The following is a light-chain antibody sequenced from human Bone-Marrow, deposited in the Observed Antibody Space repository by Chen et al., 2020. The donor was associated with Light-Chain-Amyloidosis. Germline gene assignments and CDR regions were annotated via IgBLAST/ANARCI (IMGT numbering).Light chain of an antibody. J-gene: IGLJ3*02. CDR3: SSYTMSSPWV. CDR2: EVA. CDR1: SRDVGGYKY. V-gene: IGLV2-14*01. Sequence: QSALTQPASVSGSPGQSITLSCSGTSRDVGGYKYVSWYQQFPGKAPKLLIFEVANRPSGVSNRCSGSKSGNTASLTISGLQAEDEADYYCSSYTMSSPWVFGGGTKVTVL.